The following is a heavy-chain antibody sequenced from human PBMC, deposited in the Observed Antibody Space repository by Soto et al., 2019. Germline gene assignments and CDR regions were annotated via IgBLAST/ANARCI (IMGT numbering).Heavy chain of an antibody. Sequence: SETLSLTCPVSGGSISSSSYYWGWIRQPPGKGLEWIGTIYYSGTTYYNPSLKSRVTISVDTSKNQFSLKLSSVTAADTAVYYCARHDFGVVNSWFDPWGQGTLVTVSS. J-gene: IGHJ5*02. CDR2: IYYSGTT. D-gene: IGHD3-3*01. CDR1: GGSISSSSYY. V-gene: IGHV4-39*01. CDR3: ARHDFGVVNSWFDP.